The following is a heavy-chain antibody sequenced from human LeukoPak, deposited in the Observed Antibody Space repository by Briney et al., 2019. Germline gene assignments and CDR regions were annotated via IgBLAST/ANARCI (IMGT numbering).Heavy chain of an antibody. V-gene: IGHV4-39*07. J-gene: IGHJ4*02. D-gene: IGHD6-13*01. Sequence: SETLSLTCTVSGGSISSSSYYWGWIRQPPGKGLEWIGSIYYSGSTYYNPSLKSRVTILVDTSKNQFSLKLSSVTAADTAVYYCARVRGIAAAHLNPLYYFDYWGQGTLVTVSS. CDR2: IYYSGST. CDR1: GGSISSSSYY. CDR3: ARVRGIAAAHLNPLYYFDY.